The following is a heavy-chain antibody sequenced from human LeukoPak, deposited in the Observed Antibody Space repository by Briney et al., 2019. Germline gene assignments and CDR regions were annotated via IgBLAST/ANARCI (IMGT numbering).Heavy chain of an antibody. CDR2: ISYDGSNK. Sequence: GRSLRLSCAASGFTFSSYAMHWVRQAPGKGLEWVAVISYDGSNKYYADSVKGRFTISRDNSKNTLYLQMNSLRAEDTAVYYCARGDGGNWGQGTLVTVSS. CDR1: GFTFSSYA. V-gene: IGHV3-30*14. J-gene: IGHJ4*02. D-gene: IGHD3-16*01. CDR3: ARGDGGN.